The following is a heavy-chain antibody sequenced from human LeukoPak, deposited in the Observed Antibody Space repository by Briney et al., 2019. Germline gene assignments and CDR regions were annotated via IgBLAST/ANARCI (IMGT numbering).Heavy chain of an antibody. CDR2: INHSGST. Sequence: SSETLSLTCAVYGGSFSGYYWSWIRQPPGKGLEWIGEINHSGSTNYNPSLKSRVTISVDTSKNQFSLKLSSVTAADTAVYYCARISGSGYNSRGAFDIWGQGTMVTVSS. V-gene: IGHV4-34*01. D-gene: IGHD3-22*01. CDR3: ARISGSGYNSRGAFDI. CDR1: GGSFSGYY. J-gene: IGHJ3*02.